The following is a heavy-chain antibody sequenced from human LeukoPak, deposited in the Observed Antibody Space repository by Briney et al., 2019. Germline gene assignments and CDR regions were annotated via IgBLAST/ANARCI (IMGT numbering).Heavy chain of an antibody. J-gene: IGHJ4*02. CDR3: TTRGGSFSIFDY. Sequence: GGSLRLSCAASGFTFSDAWMSWVRQAPGKGLEWVGRIKSKTDGGTTDYAAPVKGKFTISRDDSKNTLYLQMNSLKTEDTAVYYCTTRGGSFSIFDYWGQGTLVTVSS. D-gene: IGHD1-26*01. CDR1: GFTFSDAW. CDR2: IKSKTDGGTT. V-gene: IGHV3-15*01.